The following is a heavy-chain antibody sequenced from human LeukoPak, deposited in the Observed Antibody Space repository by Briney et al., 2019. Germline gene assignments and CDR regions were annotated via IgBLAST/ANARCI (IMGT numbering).Heavy chain of an antibody. D-gene: IGHD6-19*01. CDR2: ISGGGNSP. CDR3: AKDPHSSGWYYFDY. CDR1: GFTFSSYA. V-gene: IGHV3-23*01. Sequence: GGSLRLSCAASGFTFSSYAMSWVRQAPGKGLEWVSAISGGGNSPYYAASVKGRFAISRDSSKNTLYLQMNSLRAEDTAVYYCAKDPHSSGWYYFDYWGQGTLVTVSS. J-gene: IGHJ4*02.